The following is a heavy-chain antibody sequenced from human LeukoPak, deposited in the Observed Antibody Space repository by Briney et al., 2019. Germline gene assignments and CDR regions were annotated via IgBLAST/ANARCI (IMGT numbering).Heavy chain of an antibody. Sequence: GGSLRLSCAASGFTFSSYAMHWVRQAPGKGLEWVAVISYDGSNKYYADSVKGRFTISRDNSKNTLYLQMNSLRAEDTAVYYCAREWGPFDYWGQGTLVTVSS. J-gene: IGHJ4*02. V-gene: IGHV3-30*04. D-gene: IGHD7-27*01. CDR3: AREWGPFDY. CDR1: GFTFSSYA. CDR2: ISYDGSNK.